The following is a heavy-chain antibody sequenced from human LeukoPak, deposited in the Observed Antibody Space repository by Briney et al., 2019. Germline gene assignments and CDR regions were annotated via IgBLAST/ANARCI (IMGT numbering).Heavy chain of an antibody. Sequence: GGSLRLSCAASGFTFSSYSMNWVRQAPGKGLEWVSYISSSSSTIYYADSVKGRFTISRDNSKNTLYLQMNSLRAEDTAVYYCAKEYYGSGSYRWFDPWGQGTLVTVSS. CDR1: GFTFSSYS. CDR3: AKEYYGSGSYRWFDP. CDR2: ISSSSSTI. J-gene: IGHJ5*02. D-gene: IGHD3-10*01. V-gene: IGHV3-48*01.